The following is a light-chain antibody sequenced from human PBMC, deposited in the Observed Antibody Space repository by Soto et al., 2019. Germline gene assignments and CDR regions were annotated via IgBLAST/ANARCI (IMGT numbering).Light chain of an antibody. Sequence: QSVLTQPASVSGSPGQSITISCTGTSSDVGIYNLVSWYQQHPGKAPKLMIYEGSKRPSGVSNRFSGSKSGNTASLTISGLQAEDEADYYCCSYAGSSTYVFGTGTKVXV. J-gene: IGLJ1*01. CDR1: SSDVGIYNL. CDR3: CSYAGSSTYV. CDR2: EGS. V-gene: IGLV2-23*01.